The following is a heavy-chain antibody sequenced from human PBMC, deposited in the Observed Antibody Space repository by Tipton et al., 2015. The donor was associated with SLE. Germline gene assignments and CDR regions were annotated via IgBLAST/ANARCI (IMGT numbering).Heavy chain of an antibody. CDR2: IYYSGST. Sequence: TLSLTCSVSGDSISSGTYYWSWIRQHPGKGLEGIGYIYYSGSTYYNPSLKSRVTISVDTSKNQFALKLRSVTAADTAVYYCARDQQLVQGWFDPWGKGTLVTVSS. CDR1: GDSISSGTYY. D-gene: IGHD6-13*01. J-gene: IGHJ5*02. V-gene: IGHV4-31*03. CDR3: ARDQQLVQGWFDP.